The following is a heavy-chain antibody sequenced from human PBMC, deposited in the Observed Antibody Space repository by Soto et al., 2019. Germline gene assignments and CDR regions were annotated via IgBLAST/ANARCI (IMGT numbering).Heavy chain of an antibody. CDR1: GDIFTSYY. D-gene: IGHD3-10*01. J-gene: IGHJ4*02. V-gene: IGHV1-46*03. CDR3: SRVDPGETSPFDH. CDR2: INPFDGSR. Sequence: ASVKVSCEASGDIFTSYYIHWVRQAPGQGLEWMGWINPFDGSRMFAQSFQGRVTMTRDTSTSTVYMEVSSLRSEDTAVYYCSRVDPGETSPFDHWGQGTLVTVSS.